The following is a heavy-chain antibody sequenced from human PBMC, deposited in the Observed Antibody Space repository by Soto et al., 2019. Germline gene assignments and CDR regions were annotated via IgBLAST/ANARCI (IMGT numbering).Heavy chain of an antibody. V-gene: IGHV3-23*01. CDR2: ITGSGGST. D-gene: IGHD5-18*01. J-gene: IGHJ5*02. Sequence: VNLLESGGRLIPPGGSQRLSCAASGFTFGTYAMHWVRQAPGKGLEWVSGITGSGGSTYYADSVKGRFTISRDNSENTLYLQMNSLRGDDTAVYYCAKDRSVDTRDWFDPWGQGTLVTVSS. CDR1: GFTFGTYA. CDR3: AKDRSVDTRDWFDP.